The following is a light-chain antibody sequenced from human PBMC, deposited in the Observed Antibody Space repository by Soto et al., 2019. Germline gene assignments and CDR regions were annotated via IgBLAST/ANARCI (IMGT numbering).Light chain of an antibody. Sequence: QSVLTQPPSVSGAPGQRVTISCTGNSSNLGAGYDVHWYQQLPGAAPKLVIFGNRNRPSGVPERFSGSKSGNTASLTISGLQAEDEADYYCCSYGGSDNVLFGGGTKLTVL. CDR2: GNR. J-gene: IGLJ2*01. CDR3: CSYGGSDNVL. CDR1: SSNLGAGYD. V-gene: IGLV1-40*01.